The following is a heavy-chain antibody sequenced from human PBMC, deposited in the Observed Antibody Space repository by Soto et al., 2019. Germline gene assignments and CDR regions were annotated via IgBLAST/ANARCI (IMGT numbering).Heavy chain of an antibody. CDR3: AKDRSVTWYYYYGMDV. J-gene: IGHJ6*02. CDR1: GFTFSSYA. Sequence: GGSLRLSCAASGFTFSSYAMSWVRQAPGKGLEWVSAISGSGGSTYYADSVKGRFTISRDNSKNTLYLQMNSLRAEDTAVYYCAKDRSVTWYYYYGMDVWGQGTTVTVSS. D-gene: IGHD4-4*01. CDR2: ISGSGGST. V-gene: IGHV3-23*01.